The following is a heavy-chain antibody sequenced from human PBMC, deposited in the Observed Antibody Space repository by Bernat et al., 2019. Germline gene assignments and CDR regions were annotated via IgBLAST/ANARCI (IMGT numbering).Heavy chain of an antibody. CDR3: SKEELPRDGMEV. D-gene: IGHD1-26*01. CDR2: IRYDGSNK. V-gene: IGHV3-30*02. CDR1: GFTFSSYG. Sequence: QVQLVESGGGVVQPGGSLRLSCAASGFTFSSYGMHWVRQAPGKGLEWVAFIRYDGSNKYYADSVKGRFTISRDNSKNTLYLQMNSLRAEDTAVYYWSKEELPRDGMEVWGQGATGNVSS. J-gene: IGHJ6*02.